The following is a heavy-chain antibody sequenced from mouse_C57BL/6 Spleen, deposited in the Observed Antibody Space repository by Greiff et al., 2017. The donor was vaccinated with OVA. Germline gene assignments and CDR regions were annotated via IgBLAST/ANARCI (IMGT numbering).Heavy chain of an antibody. CDR1: GYTFTSYW. D-gene: IGHD3-2*02. CDR2: INPSNGGT. Sequence: VQLQQPGTELVKPGASVKLSCKASGYTFTSYWMHWVKQRPGQGLEWIGNINPSNGGTNYNEKFKSKATLTVDKSSSTAYMQLSSLTSEDSAVYYCARDSSGYVRAMDYWGQGTSVTVSS. J-gene: IGHJ4*01. CDR3: ARDSSGYVRAMDY. V-gene: IGHV1-53*01.